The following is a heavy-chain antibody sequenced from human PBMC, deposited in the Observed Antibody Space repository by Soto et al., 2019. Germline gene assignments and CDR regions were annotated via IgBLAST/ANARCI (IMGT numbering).Heavy chain of an antibody. CDR3: ARGVGSGSFYNQYTWLDP. Sequence: ASVKVSCEASGDAFTSYGICLLRQANGQGLEWMGWINVYNGNTKYAQKGQGRVTMTTDTSTSTAYMELRSLRSDDTAVYYCARGVGSGSFYNQYTWLDPWGQGTLVTVSS. V-gene: IGHV1-18*01. CDR1: GDAFTSYG. D-gene: IGHD3-10*01. J-gene: IGHJ5*02. CDR2: INVYNGNT.